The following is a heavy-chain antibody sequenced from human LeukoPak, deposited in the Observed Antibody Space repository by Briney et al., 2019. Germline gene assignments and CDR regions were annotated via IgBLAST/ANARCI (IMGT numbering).Heavy chain of an antibody. J-gene: IGHJ4*02. Sequence: VASVKVSCKASGYTFTTYGISWVRQAPGQGLEWVGWISTYNGNTNYAQKFEGRVTMTRDTSISTAYMELSRLRSDDTAVYYCAREDSGWYVDYWGQGTLVTVSS. CDR1: GYTFTTYG. CDR3: AREDSGWYVDY. D-gene: IGHD6-19*01. CDR2: ISTYNGNT. V-gene: IGHV1-18*01.